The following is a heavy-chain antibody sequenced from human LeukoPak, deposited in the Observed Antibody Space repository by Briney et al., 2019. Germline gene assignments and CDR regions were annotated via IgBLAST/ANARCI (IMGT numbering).Heavy chain of an antibody. CDR1: GFIFDDYH. Sequence: GGSLRLSCTTSGFIFDDYHISWIRRAPEQGAVWVSYISISGSAVYYAVSELGRFTISRDNANKILNLQMNSLRVDDTADYYCPRDLGTSDLYLVDYWGQGTLVTVSS. J-gene: IGHJ4*02. CDR3: PRDLGTSDLYLVDY. V-gene: IGHV3-11*01. CDR2: ISISGSAV. D-gene: IGHD6-19*01.